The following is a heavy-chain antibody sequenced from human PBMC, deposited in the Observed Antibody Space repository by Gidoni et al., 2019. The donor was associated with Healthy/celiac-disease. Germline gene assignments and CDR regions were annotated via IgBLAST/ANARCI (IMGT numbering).Heavy chain of an antibody. CDR2: IDPSDSYT. V-gene: IGHV5-10-1*03. CDR3: ARGLSIAAAGTGGYYYYMDF. Sequence: EVQLVQSGAEVKKPGESLRISCKGSGYSFTSYWLSWVRQMPGKGPEWRGRIDPSDSYTNYSPSFQGHVTISADKSISTAYLQLSSLKASDTAMYYCARGLSIAAAGTGGYYYYMDFWGKGTTVTVSS. CDR1: GYSFTSYW. D-gene: IGHD6-13*01. J-gene: IGHJ6*03.